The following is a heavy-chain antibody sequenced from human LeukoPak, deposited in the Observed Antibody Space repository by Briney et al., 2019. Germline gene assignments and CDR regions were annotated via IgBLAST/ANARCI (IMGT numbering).Heavy chain of an antibody. Sequence: SETLSLTCAVYGGSFSGYYWSWIRQPPGKGLEWIGEINHSGNTNYNPSLKSRVTISVDTSKNQFSLKLSSVTAADTAVYYCARGSKWLDYWGQGTLVTVSS. CDR1: GGSFSGYY. D-gene: IGHD6-19*01. CDR2: INHSGNT. CDR3: ARGSKWLDY. V-gene: IGHV4-34*01. J-gene: IGHJ4*02.